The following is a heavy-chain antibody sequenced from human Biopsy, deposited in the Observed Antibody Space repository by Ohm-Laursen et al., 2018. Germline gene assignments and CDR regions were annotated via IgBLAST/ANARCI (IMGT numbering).Heavy chain of an antibody. CDR1: GFTFNKHA. CDR3: ARDRLLYQYDSSGSDI. Sequence: SLRLSRSASGFTFNKHAMNWVRQAPGKGLEWVAVIWYDGSIEYYVDSVKGRFTISRDNYKNILYLQMNSLRVEDTAVYYCARDRLLYQYDSSGSDIWGQGTVVTVSS. V-gene: IGHV3-33*01. CDR2: IWYDGSIE. D-gene: IGHD3-22*01. J-gene: IGHJ3*02.